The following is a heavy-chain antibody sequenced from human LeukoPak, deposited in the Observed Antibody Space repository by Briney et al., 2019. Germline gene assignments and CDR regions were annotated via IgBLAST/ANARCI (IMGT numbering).Heavy chain of an antibody. V-gene: IGHV4-4*07. CDR1: GGSISSCY. Sequence: SETLSLTCTVSGGSISSCYWSWIRQPAGKGLEWIGRIYTSGSTNYNPSLKSRVTMSVDTSKNQFSLKLSSVTAADTAVYYCARDNRSYVFSWFDPWGQGTLVTVSS. CDR3: ARDNRSYVFSWFDP. D-gene: IGHD1-26*01. CDR2: IYTSGST. J-gene: IGHJ5*02.